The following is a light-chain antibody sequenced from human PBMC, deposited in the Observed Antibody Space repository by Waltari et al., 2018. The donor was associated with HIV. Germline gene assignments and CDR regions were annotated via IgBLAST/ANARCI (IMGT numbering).Light chain of an antibody. Sequence: EIVLTQSPGTLSLSPGVSATLSCRASQSVSSSYLAWYQQKLGQAPRLLIYGASSRATGIPDRFSGSGSGTDFTLTISRLEPEDFAVYYCHQYGSSPETFGGGTKVEIK. CDR3: HQYGSSPET. CDR1: QSVSSSY. V-gene: IGKV3-20*01. J-gene: IGKJ4*01. CDR2: GAS.